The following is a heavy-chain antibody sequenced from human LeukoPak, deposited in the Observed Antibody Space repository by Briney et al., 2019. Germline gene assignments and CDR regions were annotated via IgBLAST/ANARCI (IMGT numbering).Heavy chain of an antibody. D-gene: IGHD1-1*01. CDR1: GGSISSYY. Sequence: PSETLSLTCTVSGGSISSYYWSWIRQPAGKGLEWIGRIYTSGSTNYNPSLKSRVTMSVGTSKNQFSLKLSSVTAADTAVYYCARAPPTANWNDPYLYFDYWGQGTLVTVSS. CDR3: ARAPPTANWNDPYLYFDY. J-gene: IGHJ4*02. V-gene: IGHV4-4*07. CDR2: IYTSGST.